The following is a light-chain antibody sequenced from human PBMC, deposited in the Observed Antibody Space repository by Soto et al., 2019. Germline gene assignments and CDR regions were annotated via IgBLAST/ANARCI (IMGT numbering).Light chain of an antibody. CDR2: DAS. J-gene: IGKJ1*01. Sequence: DIQMTQSPSSLSVSVGDRVTITFQAIHDITNFLNWYQQKPGKAPNLLIYDASNLETGVPSRFSGGGSGTHFTFTISNLQPEDIATYYCQQYDNLPPTWTFGQGTKVDIK. CDR1: HDITNF. CDR3: QQYDNLPPTWT. V-gene: IGKV1-33*01.